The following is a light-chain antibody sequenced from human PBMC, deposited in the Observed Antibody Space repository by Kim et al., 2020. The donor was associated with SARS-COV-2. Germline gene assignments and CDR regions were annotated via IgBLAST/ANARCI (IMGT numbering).Light chain of an antibody. CDR2: DVS. Sequence: GHSIAIACTGTSSDVGGYNYVSWYQQHPGKAPKLMIYDVSNRPSGVSNRFSGSKSGNTASLTISGLQAEDEGDYYCSSYTSSRTRVFGGGTQLTVL. CDR3: SSYTSSRTRV. CDR1: SSDVGGYNY. J-gene: IGLJ2*01. V-gene: IGLV2-14*03.